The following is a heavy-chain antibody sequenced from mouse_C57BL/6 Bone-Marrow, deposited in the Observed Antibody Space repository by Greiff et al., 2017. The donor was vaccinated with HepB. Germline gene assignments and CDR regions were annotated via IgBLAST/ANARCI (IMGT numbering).Heavy chain of an antibody. D-gene: IGHD3-3*01. CDR2: IHPNNGGT. J-gene: IGHJ3*01. V-gene: IGHV1-22*01. CDR3: AREGRASFAY. Sequence: EVQLQQPGPELVKPGASVKMSCKASGYTFTDYNMHWVKQSHGKSLEWIGHIHPNNGGTSYNQKFKGKATLTVNKSSSTAYMQLRSLTSEDSAVYYCAREGRASFAYWGQGTLVTVSA. CDR1: GYTFTDYN.